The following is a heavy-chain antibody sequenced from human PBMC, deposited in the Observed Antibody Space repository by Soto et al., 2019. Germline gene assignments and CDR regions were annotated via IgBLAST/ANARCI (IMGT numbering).Heavy chain of an antibody. D-gene: IGHD6-13*01. CDR1: GYTFTSYA. CDR3: AREFTQYSSSGGTWFDP. Sequence: ASVKVSCKASGYTFTSYAMHWVRQAPGQRLEWMGWINPNSGGTNYAQKFQGRVTMTRDTSISTAYMELSRLRSDDTAVYYCAREFTQYSSSGGTWFDPWGQGTLVTVSS. J-gene: IGHJ5*02. V-gene: IGHV1-2*02. CDR2: INPNSGGT.